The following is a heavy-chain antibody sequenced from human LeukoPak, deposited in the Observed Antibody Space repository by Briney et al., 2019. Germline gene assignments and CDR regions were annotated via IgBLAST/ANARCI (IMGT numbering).Heavy chain of an antibody. CDR1: GGSFSDYY. V-gene: IGHV4-34*01. J-gene: IGHJ6*03. CDR2: INHSGST. Sequence: SSETLSLTCAVYGGSFSDYYWSWIRQPPGKGLEWIGEINHSGSTNYSPSLKSRVTISVDTSKNQFSLKLSSVTAADTAVYYCARGNRGVMLYFYYMDVWGKGTTVTVSS. D-gene: IGHD3-16*01. CDR3: ARGNRGVMLYFYYMDV.